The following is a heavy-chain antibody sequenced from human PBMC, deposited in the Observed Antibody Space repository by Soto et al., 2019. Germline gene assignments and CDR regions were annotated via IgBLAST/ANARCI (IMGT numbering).Heavy chain of an antibody. D-gene: IGHD6-13*01. Sequence: GGSLRLSCAASGFTFDDYAMHWVRQAPGKGLEWVSGISWNSGSIGYADSVKGRFTISRDNAKNSLYLQMNSLRAEDTALYYCAKDISREAAGTGWFDPWGQGTLVTVSS. CDR2: ISWNSGSI. CDR3: AKDISREAAGTGWFDP. J-gene: IGHJ5*02. V-gene: IGHV3-9*01. CDR1: GFTFDDYA.